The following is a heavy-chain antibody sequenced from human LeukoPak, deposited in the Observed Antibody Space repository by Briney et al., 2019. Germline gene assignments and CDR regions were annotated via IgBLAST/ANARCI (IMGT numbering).Heavy chain of an antibody. J-gene: IGHJ4*02. CDR3: ARVGRYSSGWYGMD. Sequence: SETLSLTCTVSGGSISSYYWSWIRQPPGKGLEWIGYIYYSGSTNYNPSLKSRVTISVDTSKNQFSLKLSSVTAADTAVYYCARVGRYSSGWYGMDWGQGTLATVSS. V-gene: IGHV4-59*01. D-gene: IGHD6-19*01. CDR1: GGSISSYY. CDR2: IYYSGST.